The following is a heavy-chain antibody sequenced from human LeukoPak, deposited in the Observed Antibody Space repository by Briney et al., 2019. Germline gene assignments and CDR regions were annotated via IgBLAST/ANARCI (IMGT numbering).Heavy chain of an antibody. CDR2: IYYSGST. CDR1: GGSISSGDYY. V-gene: IGHV4-30-4*01. J-gene: IGHJ4*02. CDR3: ARDLPALVPVY. Sequence: PSETLSLTCTVSGGSISSGDYYWSWIRQPPGKGLEWIGYIYYSGSTYYNPTLKSRVTISVDTSNNQFSLKLSSVTAADTAVYYCARDLPALVPVYWGQGTLVTVSP. D-gene: IGHD5-18*01.